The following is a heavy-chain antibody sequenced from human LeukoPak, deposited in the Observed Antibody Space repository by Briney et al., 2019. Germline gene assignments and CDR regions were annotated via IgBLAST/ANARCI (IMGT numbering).Heavy chain of an antibody. CDR2: IYYSGST. Sequence: SETLSLTCTVSGGSINNSSYYWGWIRQPPGKGLEWIGSIYYSGSTYYNPSLKSRVTISVDTSKNQFSLKLSSVTAADTAVYYCAGRSLYYYDSSGYYPTSLDYWGQGTLVTVSS. V-gene: IGHV4-39*07. J-gene: IGHJ4*02. D-gene: IGHD3-22*01. CDR3: AGRSLYYYDSSGYYPTSLDY. CDR1: GGSINNSSYY.